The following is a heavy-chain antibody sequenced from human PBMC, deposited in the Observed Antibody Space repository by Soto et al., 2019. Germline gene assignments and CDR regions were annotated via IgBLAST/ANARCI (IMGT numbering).Heavy chain of an antibody. CDR2: IYWDDDK. CDR3: AHRWVERYFDY. CDR1: GFSLSTSGVG. D-gene: IGHD1-1*01. J-gene: IGHJ4*02. V-gene: IGHV2-5*02. Sequence: QITLKESGPTLVKPTQTLTLTCTFSGFSLSTSGVGVGWIRQPPGKALEWLALIYWDDDKRYSPSLKSRLSIPKDTSRNQVVLTLTNMDPVDTATYYCAHRWVERYFDYWGQGTLVTVSS.